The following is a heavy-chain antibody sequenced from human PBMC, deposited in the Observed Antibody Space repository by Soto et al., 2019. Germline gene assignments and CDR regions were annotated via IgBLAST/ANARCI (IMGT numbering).Heavy chain of an antibody. D-gene: IGHD3-10*01. Sequence: QVQLVESGGGVVQPGRSLRLSCAASGFPFTTYGMHWVREGPGKGLEWVAVISYDGSNRYYADSVKGRFTISRDNSKNPLYLPMNDLRPEDTALYYCVGGQYYFDYRGQGTLVTVSS. V-gene: IGHV3-30*03. CDR3: VGGQYYFDY. CDR1: GFPFTTYG. J-gene: IGHJ4*02. CDR2: ISYDGSNR.